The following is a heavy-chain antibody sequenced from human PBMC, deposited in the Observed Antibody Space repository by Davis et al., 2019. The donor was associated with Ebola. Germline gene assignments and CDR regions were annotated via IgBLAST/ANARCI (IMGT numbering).Heavy chain of an antibody. CDR1: GYTFTNYD. J-gene: IGHJ6*02. V-gene: IGHV1-8*01. CDR2: MNPNSGNT. D-gene: IGHD5-24*01. CDR3: AGSDGSYYYYGMDV. Sequence: ASVKVSCKTSGYTFTNYDINWVRQATGQGLEWMGWMNPNSGNTGYAQKFQGRVTMTRNTSISTAYMELNSLRSEDTAVYYCAGSDGSYYYYGMDVWGQGTTVTVSS.